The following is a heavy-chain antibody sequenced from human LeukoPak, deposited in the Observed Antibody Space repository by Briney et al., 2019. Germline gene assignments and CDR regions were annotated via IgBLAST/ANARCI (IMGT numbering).Heavy chain of an antibody. Sequence: GGSLRLSCAASGFTFSNYAMIWVRLAPGKGLEWVAVISYDGSNKYYADSVKGRFTISRDNSKNTLYLQMNSLRAEDTAVYYCARDETGSGWYNDDWGQGTLVTVSS. V-gene: IGHV3-30-3*01. CDR1: GFTFSNYA. CDR3: ARDETGSGWYNDD. J-gene: IGHJ4*02. CDR2: ISYDGSNK. D-gene: IGHD6-19*01.